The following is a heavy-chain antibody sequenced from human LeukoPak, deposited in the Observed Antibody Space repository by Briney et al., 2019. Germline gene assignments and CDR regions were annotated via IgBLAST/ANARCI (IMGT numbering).Heavy chain of an antibody. J-gene: IGHJ6*02. CDR3: ARDSLGYCSSTSCYPGGYYYYGMDV. V-gene: IGHV4-59*01. D-gene: IGHD2-2*01. CDR1: GGSISSYY. Sequence: SETLSLTCTVSGGSISSYYWSWIRQPPGKGLEWIGYIYYSGSTNYNPSLKSRVTISVDTSKNQFSLKLSSVTAADTAVYYCARDSLGYCSSTSCYPGGYYYYGMDVWGQGTTVTVSS. CDR2: IYYSGST.